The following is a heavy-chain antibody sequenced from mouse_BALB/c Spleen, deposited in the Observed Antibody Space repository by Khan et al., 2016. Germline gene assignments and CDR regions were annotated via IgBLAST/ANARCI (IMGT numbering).Heavy chain of an antibody. CDR3: TNRYEAWFTY. CDR1: GYTFTDYE. CDR2: FHPGSGGT. Sequence: VQLQESGAELVRPGASVKLSCKALGYTFTDYEMHWVRQTPVHGLEWIGGFHPGSGGTAYNQRFKGKATLTDDNSSSTAYMELSSLTSEDSAVYYCTNRYEAWFTYWGQGTLVTVSA. D-gene: IGHD2-14*01. J-gene: IGHJ3*01. V-gene: IGHV1-15*01.